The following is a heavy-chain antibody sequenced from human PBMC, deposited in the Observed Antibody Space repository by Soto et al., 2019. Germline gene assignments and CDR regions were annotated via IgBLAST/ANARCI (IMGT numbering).Heavy chain of an antibody. D-gene: IGHD1-26*01. V-gene: IGHV1-18*01. CDR2: ISAYNGNT. CDR3: ARERFSWVGATTSHGMDV. CDR1: GYTFTSYG. Sequence: QVQLVQSGAEVKKPGASVKVSCKASGYTFTSYGISWVRQAPGQGLEWMGWISAYNGNTNYAQKLQGRVTMTTDTSTSTAYMGLRGLRADDTAVYYCARERFSWVGATTSHGMDVWGQGTTVTVSS. J-gene: IGHJ6*02.